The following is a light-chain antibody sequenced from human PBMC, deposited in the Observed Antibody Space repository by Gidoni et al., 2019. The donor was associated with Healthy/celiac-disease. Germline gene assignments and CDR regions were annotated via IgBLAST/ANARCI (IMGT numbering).Light chain of an antibody. V-gene: IGKV1-17*01. CDR2: AAS. CDR1: QDIRID. CDR3: QQHNSYPWT. J-gene: IGKJ1*01. Sequence: DIQMTQSPSSLSASVGDRVTITCRASQDIRIDLGWYQQKPGKAPKRLIYAASSLESGVPSRFSGSGSGTEFTLTISSLQPEEFATYYCQQHNSYPWTFGQXTKVEIK.